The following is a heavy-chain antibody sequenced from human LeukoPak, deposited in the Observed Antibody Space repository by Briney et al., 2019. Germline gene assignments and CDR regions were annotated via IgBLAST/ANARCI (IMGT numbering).Heavy chain of an antibody. J-gene: IGHJ4*02. CDR3: ASLSYCGGDCWYYFDY. D-gene: IGHD2-21*01. Sequence: ASVKVSCKASGYTFTGYYMHWVRQAPGQGLEWMGRINPNSGGTNYAQKFQGRVTMTRDTSISTAYMELSRLRSDDTAVYYCASLSYCGGDCWYYFDYWGQGTLVTVSS. V-gene: IGHV1-2*06. CDR2: INPNSGGT. CDR1: GYTFTGYY.